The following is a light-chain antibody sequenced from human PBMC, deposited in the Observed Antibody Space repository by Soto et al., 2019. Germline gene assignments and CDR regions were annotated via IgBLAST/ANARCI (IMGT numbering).Light chain of an antibody. Sequence: EIVMTQSPATLSVSPGERATLSYRASQSVGSNLAWYQQKPGQAPRLLIYGASTRATGIPARFSGSGSGTEFTLTISSLQSEDFAVYYCQQYNNWPPWTFGQGTMVEIK. CDR2: GAS. J-gene: IGKJ1*01. CDR1: QSVGSN. V-gene: IGKV3-15*01. CDR3: QQYNNWPPWT.